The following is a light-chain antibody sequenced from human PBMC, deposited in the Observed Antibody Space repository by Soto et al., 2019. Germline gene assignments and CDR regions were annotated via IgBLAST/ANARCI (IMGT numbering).Light chain of an antibody. CDR1: QSINSW. Sequence: DIQMTQAPSTLSGSVGDRVSITCRASQSINSWLAWYQQKPGKAPKLLIHDASSLESGVPSRFSGSGSGTEFTLTISSLQPDDFATYYCQQYNTYRTFGQGTKV. CDR2: DAS. CDR3: QQYNTYRT. V-gene: IGKV1-5*01. J-gene: IGKJ1*01.